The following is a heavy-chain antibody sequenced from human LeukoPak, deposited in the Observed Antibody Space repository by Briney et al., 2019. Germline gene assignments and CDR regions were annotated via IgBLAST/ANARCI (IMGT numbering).Heavy chain of an antibody. CDR1: GGSISSYY. CDR3: ARVRSGVAATLHAFDI. Sequence: SETLSLTCPVSGGSISSYYWSWIRQPAGKELEWIGRIYTSGSTNYNPSLKSRVTISVDKSKNQFSLKLSSVTAADTAVYYCARVRSGVAATLHAFDIWGQGTMVTVSS. J-gene: IGHJ3*02. V-gene: IGHV4-4*07. D-gene: IGHD2/OR15-2a*01. CDR2: IYTSGST.